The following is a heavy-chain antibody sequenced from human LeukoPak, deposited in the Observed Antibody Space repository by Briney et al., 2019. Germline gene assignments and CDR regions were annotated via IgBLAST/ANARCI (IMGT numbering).Heavy chain of an antibody. CDR3: ARGDAFSGDH. CDR1: GFSFTNFW. J-gene: IGHJ4*02. CDR2: IHPEGNEK. V-gene: IGHV3-7*04. Sequence: GGSLRLSCAVSGFSFTNFWMSWVRQAPGRGLEWVVNIHPEGNEKYHVESVKGRFTISRDNTKNLLFLQMNGLRVEDTAVYYCARGDAFSGDHWGQGTLVTVSS.